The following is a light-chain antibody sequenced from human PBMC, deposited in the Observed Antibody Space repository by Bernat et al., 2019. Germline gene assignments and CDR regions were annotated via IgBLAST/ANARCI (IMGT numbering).Light chain of an antibody. CDR3: SSYAGSGIFV. CDR1: SSDVGGYNY. V-gene: IGLV2-8*01. J-gene: IGLJ1*01. Sequence: QSALTQPPSASGSPGQSVAIPCSGTSSDVGGYNYVSWYQQHPGKAPKLMIHEVSQRPSGVPDRFSGSKSGNTASLTVSGLQAEDEADYYCSSYAGSGIFVFGTGTKVTVL. CDR2: EVS.